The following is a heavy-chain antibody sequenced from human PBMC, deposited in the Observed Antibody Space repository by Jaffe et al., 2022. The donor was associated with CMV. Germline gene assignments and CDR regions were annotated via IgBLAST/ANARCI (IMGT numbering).Heavy chain of an antibody. J-gene: IGHJ4*02. CDR2: ISGSGGST. CDR3: AKSAGYSSGWYLRLADY. CDR1: GFTFSSYA. D-gene: IGHD6-19*01. Sequence: EVQLLESGGGLVQPGGSLRLSCAASGFTFSSYAMSWVRQAPGKGLEWVSAISGSGGSTYYADSVKGRFTISRDNSKNTLYLQMNSLRAEDTAVYYCAKSAGYSSGWYLRLADYWGQGTLVTVSS. V-gene: IGHV3-23*01.